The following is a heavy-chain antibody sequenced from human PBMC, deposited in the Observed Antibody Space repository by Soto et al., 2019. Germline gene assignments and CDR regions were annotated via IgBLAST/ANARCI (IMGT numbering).Heavy chain of an antibody. J-gene: IGHJ6*02. V-gene: IGHV4-39*01. Sequence: QLQLQESGPGLVKPSETQSLTCTVSSGSISSSSYYWGWIRQPPGKGLEWIGSIYYSVSTYYNPSLKSRVTISVDTSKNQFSLKLSSVTAADTAVYYCAVNRYDFWTYYYYYYGMDVWGQGTTVTVSS. CDR3: AVNRYDFWTYYYYYYGMDV. CDR2: IYYSVST. CDR1: SGSISSSSYY. D-gene: IGHD3-3*01.